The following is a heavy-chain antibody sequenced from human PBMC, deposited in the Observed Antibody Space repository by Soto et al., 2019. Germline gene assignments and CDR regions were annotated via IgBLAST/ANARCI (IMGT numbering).Heavy chain of an antibody. CDR1: GGTFSSYA. D-gene: IGHD3-16*02. Sequence: SVKVSCKASGGTFSSYAISWVRQAPGQGLEWMGGIIPIFGTANYAQKFQGRVTITADESTSTAYMELSSLRSEDTAVYYCASSIHYDYVWGSYRFDYWGQGTLVTVSS. J-gene: IGHJ4*02. CDR3: ASSIHYDYVWGSYRFDY. CDR2: IIPIFGTA. V-gene: IGHV1-69*13.